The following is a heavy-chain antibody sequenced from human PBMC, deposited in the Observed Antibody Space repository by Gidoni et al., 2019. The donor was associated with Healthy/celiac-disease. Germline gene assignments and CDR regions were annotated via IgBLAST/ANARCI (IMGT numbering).Heavy chain of an antibody. D-gene: IGHD4-17*01. CDR1: GFTFSSYG. J-gene: IGHJ4*02. Sequence: QVQLVESGGGVVQPGRSLTPSCAASGFTFSSYGMHWVRQAPGKGLEWVAVISYDGSNKYYAGSVKGRFTISRDNSKNTLYLQMNSLRAEDTAVYYCATTMTTVVTYYFDYWGQGTLVTVSS. CDR3: ATTMTTVVTYYFDY. V-gene: IGHV3-30*03. CDR2: ISYDGSNK.